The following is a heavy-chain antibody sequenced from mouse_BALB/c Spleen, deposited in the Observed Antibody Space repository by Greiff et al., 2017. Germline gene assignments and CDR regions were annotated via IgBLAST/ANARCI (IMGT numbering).Heavy chain of an antibody. J-gene: IGHJ3*01. V-gene: IGHV6-6*02. CDR1: GFTFSNYW. CDR3: TRDDGYLSWFAY. D-gene: IGHD2-3*01. Sequence: EVKLVESGGGLVQPGGSMKLSCVASGFTFSNYWMNWVRQSPEKGLEWVAEIRLKSNNYATHYAESVKGRFTISRDDSKSSVYLQMNNLRAEDTGIYYCTRDDGYLSWFAYWGQGTLVTVSA. CDR2: IRLKSNNYAT.